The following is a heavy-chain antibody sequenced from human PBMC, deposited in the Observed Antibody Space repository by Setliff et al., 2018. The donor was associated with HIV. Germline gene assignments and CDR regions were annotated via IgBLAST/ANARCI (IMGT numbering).Heavy chain of an antibody. D-gene: IGHD2-2*01. CDR3: ARGAFVVIPTARHDFDY. Sequence: ASVKVSCKASGYTFTGYFIHWVRQAPGQGLEWMGWINPNSGGTNYAKKFQGRVTVTRDTSISTAYMELRRLRSDDTAVYYCARGAFVVIPTARHDFDYWGQGALVTVSS. CDR2: INPNSGGT. J-gene: IGHJ4*02. CDR1: GYTFTGYF. V-gene: IGHV1-2*02.